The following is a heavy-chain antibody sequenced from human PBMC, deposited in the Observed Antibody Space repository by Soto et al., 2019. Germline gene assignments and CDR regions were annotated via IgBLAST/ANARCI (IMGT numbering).Heavy chain of an antibody. Sequence: EVQLLESGGGLVQPGGSLRLSCAASGFTFSSYAMSWVRQAPGKGLEWVSAISWNSGSIGYADSVKGRFTISRDNAKNSLYLQMNSLRAEDTALYYCAKDLYSSSWYNFDYWGQGTLVTVSS. CDR3: AKDLYSSSWYNFDY. V-gene: IGHV3-9*01. CDR1: GFTFSSYA. J-gene: IGHJ4*02. D-gene: IGHD6-13*01. CDR2: ISWNSGSI.